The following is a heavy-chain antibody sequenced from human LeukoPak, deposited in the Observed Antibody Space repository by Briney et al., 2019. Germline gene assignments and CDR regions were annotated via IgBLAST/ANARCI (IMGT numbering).Heavy chain of an antibody. Sequence: GGSLRLSCAASGFTFSSYGFHWVRQVPGYGLEWVSGIGTLGDTYYLGSVKGRFTTSRENAKNSLYLQMNSLRAGDTAVYYCARGRSFNYNDNRAHYPYWGQGTVVTVSS. CDR2: IGTLGDT. J-gene: IGHJ4*02. CDR3: ARGRSFNYNDNRAHYPY. D-gene: IGHD3-22*01. CDR1: GFTFSSYG. V-gene: IGHV3-13*01.